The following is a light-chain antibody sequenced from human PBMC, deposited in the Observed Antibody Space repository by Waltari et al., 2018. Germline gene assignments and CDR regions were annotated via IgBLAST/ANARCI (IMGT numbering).Light chain of an antibody. CDR3: LSSDSRLYGTRV. V-gene: IGLV1-40*01. J-gene: IGLJ7*01. CDR1: SSNIGAGYD. Sequence: QSVLTQPPSVSGAPGHRVTISCTGSSSNIGAGYDVPWYQLLPGAAPKLLFYNSFSRPSGVPDRFSGSKSGMSASLAITGLQAEDESDYSCLSSDSRLYGTRVFCGRTQLSVL. CDR2: NSF.